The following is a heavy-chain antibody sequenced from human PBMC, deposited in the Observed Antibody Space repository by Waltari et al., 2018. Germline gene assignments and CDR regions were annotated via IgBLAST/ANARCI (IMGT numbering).Heavy chain of an antibody. CDR1: GGSIISYY. J-gene: IGHJ4*02. D-gene: IGHD3-3*01. CDR3: ARAFGPIDY. Sequence: QVQLQESGPGLVKPSETLSLTCTVSGGSIISYYWSWIRQPPGKGLEWIGYIYYSGSTNYNPSLKSRVTISVDTSKNQFSLKLSSVTAADTAVYYCARAFGPIDYWGQGTLVTVSS. CDR2: IYYSGST. V-gene: IGHV4-59*01.